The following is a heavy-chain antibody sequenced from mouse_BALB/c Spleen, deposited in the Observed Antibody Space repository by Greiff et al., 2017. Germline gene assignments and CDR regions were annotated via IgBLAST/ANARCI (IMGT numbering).Heavy chain of an antibody. CDR2: ISSGSSTI. V-gene: IGHV5-17*02. CDR3: ARSYYGNYDWFAY. Sequence: EVQVVESGGGLVQPGGSRKLSCAASGFTFSSFGMHWVRQAPEKGLEWVAYISSGSSTIYYADTVKGRFTISRDNPKNTLFLQMTSRRSEDTAMYYCARSYYGNYDWFAYWGQGTLVTVSA. J-gene: IGHJ3*01. CDR1: GFTFSSFG. D-gene: IGHD2-10*01.